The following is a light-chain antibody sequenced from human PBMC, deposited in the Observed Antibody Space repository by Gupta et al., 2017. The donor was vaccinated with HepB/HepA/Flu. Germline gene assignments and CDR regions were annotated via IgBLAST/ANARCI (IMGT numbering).Light chain of an antibody. CDR1: GSNIGSNF. CDR3: AAWDDSLRLL. J-gene: IGLJ2*01. V-gene: IGLV1-47*01. Sequence: HSVLPQPPSASGTPGQRVTISCSGGGSNIGSNFVYWYQQHPGTAPKLLISRDNQRPSGVPDRFSGSKSGTAASLAISGLRSEDEADYYCAAWDDSLRLLFGGGTKLTVL. CDR2: RDN.